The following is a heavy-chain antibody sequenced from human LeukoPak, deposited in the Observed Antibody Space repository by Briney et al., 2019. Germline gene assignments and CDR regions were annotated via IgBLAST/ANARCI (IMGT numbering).Heavy chain of an antibody. CDR2: MNPNSGYT. CDR3: ARTRRPVTTGNDY. J-gene: IGHJ4*02. D-gene: IGHD4-17*01. V-gene: IGHV1-8*01. CDR1: GYTFTSYD. Sequence: ASVKVSCKASGYTFTSYDINWVRQATGQGLEWMGWMNPNSGYTGYAQKSQGRVTMTRNTSISTAYMELSSLRSEDTAVFYCARTRRPVTTGNDYWGQGTLATVSS.